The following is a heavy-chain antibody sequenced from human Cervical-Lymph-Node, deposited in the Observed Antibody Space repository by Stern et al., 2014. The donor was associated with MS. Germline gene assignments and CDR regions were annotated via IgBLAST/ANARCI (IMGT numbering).Heavy chain of an antibody. CDR1: GGSISTVGYY. D-gene: IGHD3-16*01. CDR3: ARSDRLWGSFDY. CDR2: SYHSGST. J-gene: IGHJ4*02. Sequence: QVQLQESGPGLVKPSQTLSLTCTVSGGSISTVGYYWTWIRQHPGKGLEWIGYSYHSGSTYYKPSLKSRASISVDTSKNQFSLKVTSVTAADTALYYCARSDRLWGSFDYWGQGTLVTVSS. V-gene: IGHV4-31*03.